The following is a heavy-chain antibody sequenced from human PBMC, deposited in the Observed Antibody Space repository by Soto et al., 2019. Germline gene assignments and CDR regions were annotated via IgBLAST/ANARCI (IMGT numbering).Heavy chain of an antibody. Sequence: QVQLVESGGGVVQPGRSLRLSCAASGFTFSSYGMHWVRQAPGKGLEWVAVISYDGSNKYYADSVKGRFTISRDNSKNTLYLQMNSLRAEDTAVYYCAKGVSSGWYAYYYGMDVWGQGTTVTVSS. J-gene: IGHJ6*02. CDR1: GFTFSSYG. D-gene: IGHD6-19*01. CDR2: ISYDGSNK. V-gene: IGHV3-30*18. CDR3: AKGVSSGWYAYYYGMDV.